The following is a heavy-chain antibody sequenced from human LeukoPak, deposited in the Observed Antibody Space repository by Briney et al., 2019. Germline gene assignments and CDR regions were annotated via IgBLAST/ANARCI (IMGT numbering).Heavy chain of an antibody. J-gene: IGHJ4*02. Sequence: SETLCLTCTASGGSIRSYYWSWIRQPPGKGLEWIGYIYFSGSTSYNPSLKSRVTISVDRSKNQFSLKLSSVAAADTAVYYCARSYDTNFDYWGQGTLVTVSS. CDR1: GGSIRSYY. CDR3: ARSYDTNFDY. CDR2: IYFSGST. V-gene: IGHV4-59*01. D-gene: IGHD3-3*01.